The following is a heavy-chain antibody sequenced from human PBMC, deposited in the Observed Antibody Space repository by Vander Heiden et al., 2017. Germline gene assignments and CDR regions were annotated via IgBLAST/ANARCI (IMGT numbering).Heavy chain of an antibody. J-gene: IGHJ4*02. CDR1: GDSISSGNHY. Sequence: QLQLQESGPGLVKPSETLSLTCPVSGDSISSGNHYWGWVRQPPGKGLEWIGTIYYSGRTFYKPSLRSRATISVDTSKNQFSLKLNSVTAADTAVYYCARKRYSSGWDFDYWGQGVLVTVSS. CDR3: ARKRYSSGWDFDY. D-gene: IGHD6-19*01. V-gene: IGHV4-39*01. CDR2: IYYSGRT.